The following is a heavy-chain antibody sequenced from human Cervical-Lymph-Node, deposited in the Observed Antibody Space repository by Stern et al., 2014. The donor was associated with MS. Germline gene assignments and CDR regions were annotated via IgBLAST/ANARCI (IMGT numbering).Heavy chain of an antibody. J-gene: IGHJ4*02. V-gene: IGHV3-30-3*01. D-gene: IGHD3-10*01. CDR3: ARGGRGVGLEY. Sequence: VQLVESGGGVVQPGRTLSLSCVFSGFTLSTYAMHWVCQAQATGLDRVAFVSYDGTQRNSTDSVKAKFTISRDNSKNTLYLHMNSLRDEDTAVYFCARGGRGVGLEYWGQGALVTVSS. CDR2: VSYDGTQR. CDR1: GFTLSTYA.